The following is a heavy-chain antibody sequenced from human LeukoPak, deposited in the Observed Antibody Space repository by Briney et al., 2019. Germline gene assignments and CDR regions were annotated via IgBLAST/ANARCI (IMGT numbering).Heavy chain of an antibody. Sequence: PSETLSLTCTVSGGSISSYYWGWIRQPPGKGLEWIGSIYHSGRGYHNPSLKSRVTISVDTSKNQFSLKLSSVTAADTAMYYCARVSGYDWESFYDYWGQGSLVTVSS. J-gene: IGHJ4*02. D-gene: IGHD5-12*01. V-gene: IGHV4-39*07. CDR1: GGSISSYY. CDR3: ARVSGYDWESFYDY. CDR2: IYHSGRG.